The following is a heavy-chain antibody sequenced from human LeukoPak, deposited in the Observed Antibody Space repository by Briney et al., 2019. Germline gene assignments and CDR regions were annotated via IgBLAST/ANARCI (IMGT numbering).Heavy chain of an antibody. J-gene: IGHJ4*02. V-gene: IGHV3-23*01. CDR1: GFTFSTYA. CDR3: AKGRSGWYEGLDY. D-gene: IGHD6-19*01. Sequence: GGSLRPSCTASGFTFSTYAMTWVRQAPGKGLEWVSVISHGGDSAWYADSVKGRFTISRDNSKSTLFLQMNSLRADDTAIYYCAKGRSGWYEGLDYWGQGILVTVSS. CDR2: ISHGGDSA.